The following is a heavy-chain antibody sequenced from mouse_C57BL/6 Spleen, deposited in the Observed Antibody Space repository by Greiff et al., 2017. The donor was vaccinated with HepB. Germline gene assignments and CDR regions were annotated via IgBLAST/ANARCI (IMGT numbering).Heavy chain of an antibody. CDR3: ARSELGRGAWFAY. CDR1: GYTFTDYY. J-gene: IGHJ3*01. Sequence: VQLQQSGPELVKPGASVKISCKASGYTFTDYYMNWVKQSHGKSLEWIGDINPNNGGTSYNQKFKGKATLTVDKSSSTAYMELRSLTSEDSAVYYCARSELGRGAWFAYWGQGTLVTVSA. V-gene: IGHV1-26*01. D-gene: IGHD4-1*01. CDR2: INPNNGGT.